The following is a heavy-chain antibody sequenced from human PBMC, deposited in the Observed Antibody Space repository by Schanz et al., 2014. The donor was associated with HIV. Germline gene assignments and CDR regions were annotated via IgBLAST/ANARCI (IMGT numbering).Heavy chain of an antibody. Sequence: QVQLAESGGGVVQPGRSLRLSCAASGFTFSTYAIHWVRQAPGKGLEWVAVVSFDGSKKYYADSVKGRFTISRDNSKNTLYLQMNSLRAEDTAVYYCARDRMVYAQAPLYYFDYWGQGTLVTVSS. CDR2: VSFDGSKK. D-gene: IGHD2-8*01. J-gene: IGHJ4*02. CDR3: ARDRMVYAQAPLYYFDY. V-gene: IGHV3-30-3*01. CDR1: GFTFSTYA.